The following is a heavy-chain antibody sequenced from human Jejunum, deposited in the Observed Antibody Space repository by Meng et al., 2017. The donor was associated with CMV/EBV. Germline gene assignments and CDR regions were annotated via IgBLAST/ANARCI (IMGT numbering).Heavy chain of an antibody. CDR2: MNSDGSTT. J-gene: IGHJ4*02. Sequence: LSCAASGFTFSSSWMHWVRQAPGKGLVWVSRMNSDGSTTDHADSVTGRFTISRDNARNTLYLQMNSLRAEDTAVYYCARAGEYRFDYWGQGTLVTVSS. D-gene: IGHD2/OR15-2a*01. CDR3: ARAGEYRFDY. V-gene: IGHV3-74*01. CDR1: GFTFSSSW.